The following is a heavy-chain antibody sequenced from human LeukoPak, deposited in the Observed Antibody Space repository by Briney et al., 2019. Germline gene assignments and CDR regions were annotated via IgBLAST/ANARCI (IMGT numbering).Heavy chain of an antibody. J-gene: IGHJ6*02. D-gene: IGHD6-13*01. CDR3: ASRVRMGRHLVRNPYGMDV. V-gene: IGHV4-61*02. CDR2: IYTSGSN. CDR1: GASISSGGHC. Sequence: KASQTLSLTCTVSGASISSGGHCWSWLRQPAGKGLEWIVRIYTSGSNNYNPSLKSRVTISVDTSKNQFSLKLSSVTAADTAVYYCASRVRMGRHLVRNPYGMDVWGQGTTVTVSS.